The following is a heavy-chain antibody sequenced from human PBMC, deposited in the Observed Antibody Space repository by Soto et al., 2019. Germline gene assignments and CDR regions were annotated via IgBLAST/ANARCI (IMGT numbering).Heavy chain of an antibody. Sequence: PGGSLRLSCAASGFTFSSYAMHWVRQAPGKGLEWVTVISYDGSNKYYADSVKGRFTISRDNSKNTLYLQMNSLRAEDTAVYYCARESLWGNHFDYWGQGTLVTVSS. V-gene: IGHV3-30-3*01. CDR3: ARESLWGNHFDY. CDR1: GFTFSSYA. CDR2: ISYDGSNK. D-gene: IGHD2-21*01. J-gene: IGHJ4*02.